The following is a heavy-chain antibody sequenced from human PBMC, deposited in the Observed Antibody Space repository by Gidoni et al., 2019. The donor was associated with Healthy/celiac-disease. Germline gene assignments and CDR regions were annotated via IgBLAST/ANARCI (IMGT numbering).Heavy chain of an antibody. Sequence: QVQLVESGGGVVQPGRSLRLSCAASGFTFSSYCMHWVRQAPGKGLEWVAVIWYDGSNKYYADSVKGRFTISRDNSKNTLYLQMNSLRAEDTAVYYWARGSSTSFYYFDYWGQGTLVTVSS. D-gene: IGHD2-2*01. V-gene: IGHV3-33*01. J-gene: IGHJ4*02. CDR1: GFTFSSYC. CDR3: ARGSSTSFYYFDY. CDR2: IWYDGSNK.